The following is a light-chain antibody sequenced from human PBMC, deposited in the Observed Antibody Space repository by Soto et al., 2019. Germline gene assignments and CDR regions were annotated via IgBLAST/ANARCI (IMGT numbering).Light chain of an antibody. Sequence: EIVLTQSPGTLSLSPGERATLSCRASQSVRSNYLAWYQQKPGRAPRLLIYGASSRATGIPDRFSGSGSGTDFTLTISRLEPEDFAVYYCQQYNIGLTFGGGTKVEIK. CDR3: QQYNIGLT. V-gene: IGKV3-20*01. CDR2: GAS. CDR1: QSVRSNY. J-gene: IGKJ4*01.